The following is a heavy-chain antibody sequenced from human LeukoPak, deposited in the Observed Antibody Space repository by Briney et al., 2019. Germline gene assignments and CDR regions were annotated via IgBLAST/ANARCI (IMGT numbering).Heavy chain of an antibody. J-gene: IGHJ4*02. CDR1: GDSVSSNSAA. Sequence: SQTLSLTCAISGDSVSSNSAAWNWIRQSPSRGLEWLGRTYYGSRWYNDYALSVKSRITINPDASRNQFSLQLNSVTPEDTAVYYCASSIAAAGNFDYWGQGTLVTVSS. CDR3: ASSIAAAGNFDY. D-gene: IGHD6-13*01. CDR2: TYYGSRWYN. V-gene: IGHV6-1*01.